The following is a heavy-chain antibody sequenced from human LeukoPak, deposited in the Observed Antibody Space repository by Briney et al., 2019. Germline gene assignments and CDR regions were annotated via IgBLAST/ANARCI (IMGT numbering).Heavy chain of an antibody. V-gene: IGHV3-30-3*01. CDR1: GFTFSSYA. CDR3: AKDRPYSSSWFYY. D-gene: IGHD6-13*01. Sequence: PGRSLRLSCAASGFTFSSYAMHWVRQAPGKGLEWVAVISYDGSNKYYADSVKGRFTISRDNSKNTLYLQMNSLRAEDTAVYYCAKDRPYSSSWFYYWGQGTLVTVSS. J-gene: IGHJ4*02. CDR2: ISYDGSNK.